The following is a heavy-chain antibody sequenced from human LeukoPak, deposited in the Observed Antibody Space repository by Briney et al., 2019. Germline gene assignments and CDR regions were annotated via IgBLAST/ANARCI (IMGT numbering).Heavy chain of an antibody. CDR1: GGSISSYY. CDR3: ARHERGTAMVTS. D-gene: IGHD5-18*01. V-gene: IGHV4-59*08. CDR2: IYYSGST. J-gene: IGHJ4*02. Sequence: SETLSLTCTVSGGSISSYYWSWLRQPPGKGLEWIGYIYYSGSTNYNPSLKSRVTISVDTSKNQFSLKLSSVTAADTAVYYCARHERGTAMVTSWGQGTLVTVSS.